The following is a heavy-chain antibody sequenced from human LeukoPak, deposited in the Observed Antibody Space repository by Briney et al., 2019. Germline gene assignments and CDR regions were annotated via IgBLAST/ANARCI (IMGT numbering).Heavy chain of an antibody. CDR2: INSDGRNT. D-gene: IGHD2-2*01. V-gene: IGHV3-74*01. CDR1: GFVFSSHW. CDR3: ARGRYCSSTSCRYFDY. J-gene: IGHJ4*02. Sequence: GGSLILSCAASGFVFSSHWIHWVRQAPGKGLVWVSCINSDGRNTLYADSVKGRFTISRDNAKNTLHLQMNSLRAEDTAVYFCARGRYCSSTSCRYFDYWGQGTLVTVSS.